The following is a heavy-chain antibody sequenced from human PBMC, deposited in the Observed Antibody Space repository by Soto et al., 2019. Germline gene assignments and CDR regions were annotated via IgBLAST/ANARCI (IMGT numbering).Heavy chain of an antibody. J-gene: IGHJ4*02. Sequence: QVQLVESGGGVVQPGRSLRLSCAASGFTFSSYGMHWVRQAPGKGLEWVAVISYDGSNKYYADSVKGRFTISRDNSKITLYLQMNSLRAEDTAVYYCAKDWKYYYDSSGYYYGDYWGQGTLVTVSS. CDR1: GFTFSSYG. CDR3: AKDWKYYYDSSGYYYGDY. D-gene: IGHD3-22*01. CDR2: ISYDGSNK. V-gene: IGHV3-30*18.